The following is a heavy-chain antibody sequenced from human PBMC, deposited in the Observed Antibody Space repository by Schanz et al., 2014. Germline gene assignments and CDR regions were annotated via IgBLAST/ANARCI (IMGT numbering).Heavy chain of an antibody. CDR2: VNPSVRGT. CDR3: ARGRGCYDY. D-gene: IGHD2-21*01. V-gene: IGHV1-46*01. CDR1: GYTLSAYS. Sequence: QVQLVQSGTQVKKPGASVKVSCKASGYTLSAYSLHWVRQAPGQGLEWMGIVNPSVRGTHFARECQGRVTVTSDTSTSTVYMELSGRRSEDTAVYYCARGRGCYDYWGQGTLVTVSA. J-gene: IGHJ4*02.